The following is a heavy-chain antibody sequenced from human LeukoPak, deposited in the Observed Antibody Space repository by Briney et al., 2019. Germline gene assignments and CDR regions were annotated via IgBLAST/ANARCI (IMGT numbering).Heavy chain of an antibody. CDR1: GGSISSGDYY. CDR3: TGGSYSRYFDY. J-gene: IGHJ4*02. CDR2: IYYSGST. D-gene: IGHD1-26*01. V-gene: IGHV4-30-4*08. Sequence: SETLSLTCTVSGGSISSGDYYWRWIRQPPGKGLEWIGYIYYSGSTYYNPSLKSRVTISVDTSKNQFSLKLSSVTAADTAVYYCTGGSYSRYFDYWGQGTLVTVSS.